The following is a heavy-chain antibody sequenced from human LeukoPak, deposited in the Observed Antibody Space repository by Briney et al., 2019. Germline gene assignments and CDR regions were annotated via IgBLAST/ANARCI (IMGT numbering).Heavy chain of an antibody. D-gene: IGHD3-10*01. J-gene: IGHJ4*02. CDR1: GYTFTAYH. V-gene: IGHV1-2*02. CDR2: INPNNGGT. Sequence: SVKVSFKPSGYTFTAYHIHWVRPAPGQGLEWMGWINPNNGGTISSQKFQDRVTLTRDTSISTAYVELGSLRSDDTAIYYCARAYGSGSSYHPDYWGQGTLVTVSS. CDR3: ARAYGSGSSYHPDY.